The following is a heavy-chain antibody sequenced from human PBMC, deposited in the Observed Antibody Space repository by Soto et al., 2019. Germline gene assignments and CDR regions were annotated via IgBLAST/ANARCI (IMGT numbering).Heavy chain of an antibody. CDR1: GGSFSGNY. CDR2: IDHSGST. V-gene: IGHV4-34*01. D-gene: IGHD6-19*01. CDR3: ARACSSGCRHFDY. J-gene: IGHJ4*02. Sequence: SETLSLTCAVYGGSFSGNYWSWIRQTPGKGLEWIGEIDHSGSTNDNPSLKSRVTISVDTSKNQFSLKLISVTAADTAVYYCARACSSGCRHFDYWGQGTLVTVS.